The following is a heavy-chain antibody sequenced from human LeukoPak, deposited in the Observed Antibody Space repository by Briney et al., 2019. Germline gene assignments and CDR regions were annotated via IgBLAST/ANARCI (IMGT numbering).Heavy chain of an antibody. CDR3: ARDSEYLTNWFDP. CDR1: GYSISSGHY. Sequence: SETLSLTCTVSGYSISSGHYWGWIRQPPGKGLEWIGSMYHSGSTYYNPPLKSRVTISEDTSKNQFSLKLSSVTAADTAVYYCARDSEYLTNWFDPWGQGTLVTVSS. CDR2: MYHSGST. J-gene: IGHJ5*02. V-gene: IGHV4-38-2*02. D-gene: IGHD2-2*01.